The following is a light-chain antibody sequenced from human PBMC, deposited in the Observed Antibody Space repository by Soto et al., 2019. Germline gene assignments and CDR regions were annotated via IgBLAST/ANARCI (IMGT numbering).Light chain of an antibody. CDR3: AAWDDSLSVYV. CDR1: SSNFGAGYD. CDR2: ANN. V-gene: IGLV1-40*01. J-gene: IGLJ1*01. Sequence: QSVLTQPPSVSGAPGQRVTISCTGSSSNFGAGYDVHWHQQLPGTAPKLLIYANNNRPSGIPDRFSDSKSGTSASLAISGLRSEDEDDYYCAAWDDSLSVYVFGTGTKVTVL.